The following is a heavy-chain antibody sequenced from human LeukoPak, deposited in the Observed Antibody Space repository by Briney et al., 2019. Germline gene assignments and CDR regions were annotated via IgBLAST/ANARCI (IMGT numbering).Heavy chain of an antibody. J-gene: IGHJ4*02. CDR1: GYTFTSYG. V-gene: IGHV1-18*01. D-gene: IGHD5-12*01. CDR3: AAISTPTTRRAYHFDL. Sequence: GASVKVSCKASGYTFTSYGISWGRQAPGQGLEWRGWISAYNGNTNYAQKLQGRVTMTKDTSTDTAYMELSSLTSDDTAVYYCAAISTPTTRRAYHFDLWGQGTLVTVSS. CDR2: ISAYNGNT.